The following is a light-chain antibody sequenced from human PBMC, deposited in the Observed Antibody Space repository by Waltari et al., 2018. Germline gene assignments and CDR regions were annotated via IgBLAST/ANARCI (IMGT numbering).Light chain of an antibody. V-gene: IGKV2-28*01. CDR1: QSPLHSNGYTY. CDR3: VQAVELFT. Sequence: EIVMTQSPLSLAITPGEPASISCRSSQSPLHSNGYTYLHWYLQKPGQSTQLMIYGGSNNASGVPDRFSCSGSVTDFTLKINKVEADDVGVYYCVQAVELFTFGPGTKLDI. J-gene: IGKJ3*01. CDR2: GGS.